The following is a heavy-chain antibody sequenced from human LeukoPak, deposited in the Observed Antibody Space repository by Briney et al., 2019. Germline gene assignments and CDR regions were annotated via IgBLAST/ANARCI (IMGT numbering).Heavy chain of an antibody. D-gene: IGHD3-10*01. CDR2: IYYSGST. Sequence: SETLSLACTVSGGSISSYYWSWIRQPPGKGLERIGYIYYSGSTNYNPSLKSRVTISVDTSKNQFSLKLSALTAADTAVYYCARSGRGSVDYWGQGTLVTVSS. CDR1: GGSISSYY. J-gene: IGHJ4*02. CDR3: ARSGRGSVDY. V-gene: IGHV4-59*01.